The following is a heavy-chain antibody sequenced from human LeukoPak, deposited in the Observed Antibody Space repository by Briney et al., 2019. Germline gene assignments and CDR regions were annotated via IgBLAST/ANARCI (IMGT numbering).Heavy chain of an antibody. CDR1: GYSFTSYW. V-gene: IGHV5-51*01. CDR3: ARHRGGYCSGDSCYLPGDY. D-gene: IGHD2-15*01. Sequence: GESLKISCKGSGYSFTSYWIGWVRQMPGKGLEWMGIIYPCDSDTRYSPSFQGQVTISADKSISTAYLQWSSLKASDTAIYYCARHRGGYCSGDSCYLPGDYWGQGTLVTVSS. J-gene: IGHJ4*02. CDR2: IYPCDSDT.